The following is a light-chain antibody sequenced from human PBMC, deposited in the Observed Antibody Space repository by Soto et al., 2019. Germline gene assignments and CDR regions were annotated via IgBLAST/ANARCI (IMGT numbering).Light chain of an antibody. J-gene: IGLJ2*01. CDR1: SSDVGGYNY. CDR3: SSYTSSSTVV. CDR2: DVS. Sequence: QSALTQPASVSGSPGQSITISCTGTSSDVGGYNYVSWYQQHQGKAPKLMIYDVSNRPSGVSNRFSGSKSGNTASLTISGLQAEDEADYYCSSYTSSSTVVFGGGTKRTVL. V-gene: IGLV2-14*01.